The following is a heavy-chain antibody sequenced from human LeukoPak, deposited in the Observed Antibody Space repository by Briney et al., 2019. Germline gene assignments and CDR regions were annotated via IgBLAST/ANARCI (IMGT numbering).Heavy chain of an antibody. CDR3: ARLSSSSGLEFDY. J-gene: IGHJ4*02. V-gene: IGHV5-51*01. D-gene: IGHD6-13*01. CDR1: GYSFTSYW. Sequence: GESLKISCKGSGYSFTSYWIGWVRQMPGKGLEWMGIIYSPSFQGQVTISADKSISTAYLQWSSLKASDTAMYYCARLSSSSGLEFDYWGQGTLVTVSS. CDR2: IY.